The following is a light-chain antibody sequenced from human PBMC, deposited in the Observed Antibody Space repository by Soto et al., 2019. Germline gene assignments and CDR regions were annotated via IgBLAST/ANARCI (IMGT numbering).Light chain of an antibody. CDR1: QGLSSD. CDR2: AAS. J-gene: IGKJ5*01. CDR3: QQLNSYPLT. Sequence: DIQLTQSPSFLSASVGDRVTITCRASQGLSSDLAWYQQKPGKAPKLLIYAASTLQSGVPSRFSGSGSGTEFTLTISSLQPEDFATYCCQQLNSYPLTFGQGTRLEIK. V-gene: IGKV1-9*01.